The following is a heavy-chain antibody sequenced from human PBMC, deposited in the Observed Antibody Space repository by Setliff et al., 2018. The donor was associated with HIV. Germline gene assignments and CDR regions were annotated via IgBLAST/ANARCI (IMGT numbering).Heavy chain of an antibody. V-gene: IGHV4-38-2*02. Sequence: NPSETLSLTCTVSGYSISSGYYWGWIRQPPGKGLEWIGSIHQSGSTYYNSSLKSRVTMSVDTSKHKFSLKLSSVTAADTAVYYCARDLGSAYSYAQGRFDPWGQGTLVTVSS. CDR2: IHQSGST. D-gene: IGHD5-18*01. CDR3: ARDLGSAYSYAQGRFDP. J-gene: IGHJ5*02. CDR1: GYSISSGYY.